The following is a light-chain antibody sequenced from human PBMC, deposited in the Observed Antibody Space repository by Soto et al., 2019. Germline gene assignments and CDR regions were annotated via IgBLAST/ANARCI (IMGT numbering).Light chain of an antibody. Sequence: QSVLTQPRSVSGSPGQSVTISCTGTSSDVGGYNYVSWYQQHPGKAPKLMIYDVSKRPSGVPDRFSGSKSGHTASLTISGLQAEDEAEYYCCSYAGSYTYVVFGGGTKLTV. J-gene: IGLJ2*01. CDR3: CSYAGSYTYVV. CDR2: DVS. V-gene: IGLV2-11*01. CDR1: SSDVGGYNY.